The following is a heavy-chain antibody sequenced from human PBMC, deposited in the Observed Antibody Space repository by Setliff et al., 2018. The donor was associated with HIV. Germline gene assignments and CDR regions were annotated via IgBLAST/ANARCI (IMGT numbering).Heavy chain of an antibody. D-gene: IGHD1-26*01. Sequence: GGSLRLSCAASGFTFRDYAMNWVRQAPGKRPEWVANIKGDGSETYYVDSVKGRFTIARDNSKNTVSLQMTNLGTGDTAVYYCAKGGYGGSYYVAGYWGQGTLVTVSS. CDR1: GFTFRDYA. J-gene: IGHJ4*02. CDR3: AKGGYGGSYYVAGY. V-gene: IGHV3-7*01. CDR2: IKGDGSET.